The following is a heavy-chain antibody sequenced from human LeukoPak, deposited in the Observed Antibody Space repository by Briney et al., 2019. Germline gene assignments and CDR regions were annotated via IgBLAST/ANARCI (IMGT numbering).Heavy chain of an antibody. Sequence: GGSLRLSCAASGFTLSSYSINWVHQAPGKGLEWVSSISSSSSYIYYADSVKGRFTISRDNAKNSLYLQMNSLRAGDTAVYYCARVLYIVATIGWPGYWGQGTLVTVSS. D-gene: IGHD5-12*01. V-gene: IGHV3-21*01. J-gene: IGHJ4*02. CDR3: ARVLYIVATIGWPGY. CDR2: ISSSSSYI. CDR1: GFTLSSYS.